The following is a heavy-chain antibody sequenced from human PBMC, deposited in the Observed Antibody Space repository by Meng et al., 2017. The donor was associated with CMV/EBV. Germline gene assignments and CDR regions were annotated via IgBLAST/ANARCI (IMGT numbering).Heavy chain of an antibody. Sequence: GSLRLSCAVSGGSISSSNWWSWVRQPPGKGLKWIGEIYHSGSTNYNPSLKSRVTISVDKSKSQFSLKLSSVTAADTAVYYCARSSRSIPYYGMDVWGQGTTVTVSS. J-gene: IGHJ6*02. CDR2: IYHSGST. V-gene: IGHV4-4*02. CDR3: ARSSRSIPYYGMDV. D-gene: IGHD2-21*01. CDR1: GGSISSSNW.